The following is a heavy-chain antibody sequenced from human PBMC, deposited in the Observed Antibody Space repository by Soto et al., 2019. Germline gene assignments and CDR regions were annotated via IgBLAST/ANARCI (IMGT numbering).Heavy chain of an antibody. CDR2: IYYSGST. CDR3: ASLGRAARRRGNYYYYGMDV. Sequence: TVSGGSISSSSYYWGWIRQPPGKGLEWIGSIYYSGSTYYNPSLKSRVTISVDTSKNQFSLKLSSVTAADTAVYYCASLGRAARRRGNYYYYGMDVWGQGTTVTVSS. V-gene: IGHV4-39*01. CDR1: GGSISSSSYY. J-gene: IGHJ6*02. D-gene: IGHD6-6*01.